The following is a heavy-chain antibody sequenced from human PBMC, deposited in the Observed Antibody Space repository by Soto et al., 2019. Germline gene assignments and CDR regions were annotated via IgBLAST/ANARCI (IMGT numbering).Heavy chain of an antibody. Sequence: ASVKVSCKASGYTFTSYGISWVRQAPGQGLEWMGWISAYNGNTNYAQKLQGRVTMTTDTSTSTAYMELRSLRSDDTAVYYCARGSRITIFGVVTPYYYYGMDVWGQGTTVTVSS. J-gene: IGHJ6*02. CDR1: GYTFTSYG. CDR2: ISAYNGNT. CDR3: ARGSRITIFGVVTPYYYYGMDV. V-gene: IGHV1-18*01. D-gene: IGHD3-3*01.